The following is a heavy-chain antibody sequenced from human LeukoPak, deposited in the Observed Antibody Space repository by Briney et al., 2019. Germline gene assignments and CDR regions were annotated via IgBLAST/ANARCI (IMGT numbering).Heavy chain of an antibody. J-gene: IGHJ3*02. V-gene: IGHV3-30*01. CDR2: ISYDGSNK. CDR3: ARGASSGYHAFDI. Sequence: GGSLRLSCAASGFTFSSYAMHWVRQAPGKGLEWVAVISYDGSNKYYADSVKGRFTISRDNSKNTLYLQMNSLRAEDTAVYYCARGASSGYHAFDIWGQGTMVTVSS. D-gene: IGHD3-22*01. CDR1: GFTFSSYA.